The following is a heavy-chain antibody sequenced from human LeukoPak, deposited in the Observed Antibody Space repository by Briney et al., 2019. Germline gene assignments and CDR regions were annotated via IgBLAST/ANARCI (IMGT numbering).Heavy chain of an antibody. CDR1: GFTFSSYA. Sequence: GSLRLSCAASGFTFSSYAMSWVRQAPGKGLEWIGEINHSGSTNYNPSLKSRVTISVDTSKNQFSLKLSSVTAADTAVYYCARGQGITMVRGGTNNWFDPWGQGTLVTVSS. J-gene: IGHJ5*02. CDR3: ARGQGITMVRGGTNNWFDP. D-gene: IGHD3-10*01. V-gene: IGHV4-34*01. CDR2: INHSGST.